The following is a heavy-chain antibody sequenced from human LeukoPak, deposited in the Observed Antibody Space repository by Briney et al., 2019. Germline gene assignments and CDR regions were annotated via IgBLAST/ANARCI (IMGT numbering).Heavy chain of an antibody. CDR1: GFTFSSYA. CDR2: ISGSGGST. J-gene: IGHJ4*02. D-gene: IGHD2-21*01. CDR3: AKGRKQAYCGGDCSFDY. Sequence: GGSLRLSCAASGFTFSSYAMSWVRQAPGKGPEWVSAISGSGGSTYYADSVKGRFTISRDNSKNTLYLQMNSLRAEDTAVYYCAKGRKQAYCGGDCSFDYWGQGTLVTVSS. V-gene: IGHV3-23*01.